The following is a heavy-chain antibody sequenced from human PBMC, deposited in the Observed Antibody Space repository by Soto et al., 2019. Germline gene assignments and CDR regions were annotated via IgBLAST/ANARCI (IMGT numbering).Heavy chain of an antibody. V-gene: IGHV4-34*01. CDR2: INHSGST. Sequence: QVQLQQWGAGLLKPSETLSLTCAVYGGSFSGYYWSWIRQPPGKGLEWIGEINHSGSTNYHPSLKSRVTISVDTSKNQFSLKLSSVTAADTAVYYCARVAPTVVTYYFDYWGQGTLVTVSS. CDR3: ARVAPTVVTYYFDY. D-gene: IGHD4-17*01. J-gene: IGHJ4*02. CDR1: GGSFSGYY.